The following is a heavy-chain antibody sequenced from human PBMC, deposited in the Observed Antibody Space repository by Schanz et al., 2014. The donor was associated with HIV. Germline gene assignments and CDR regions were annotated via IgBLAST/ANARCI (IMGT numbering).Heavy chain of an antibody. V-gene: IGHV1-69*01. CDR1: GYTFSTHD. J-gene: IGHJ6*02. Sequence: QVQLVQSGAEVKKPGASVKVSCQASGYTFSTHDINWVRQAPGQGLEWMGGIIPTFGIANYAPKFQGRITITADESTSTAYLELRSLRPEDTAMFFCARSFGVGDLGFGVWGQGTTVIVSS. CDR3: ARSFGVGDLGFGV. D-gene: IGHD3-3*01. CDR2: IIPTFGIA.